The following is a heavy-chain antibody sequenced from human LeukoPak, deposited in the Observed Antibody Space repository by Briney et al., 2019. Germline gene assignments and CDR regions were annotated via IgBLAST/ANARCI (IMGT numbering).Heavy chain of an antibody. V-gene: IGHV4-59*12. J-gene: IGHJ5*02. CDR3: ARDRAGMRFGELFSKRMNWFDP. CDR1: GGSISSYY. D-gene: IGHD3-10*01. CDR2: IYYSGST. Sequence: SETLSLTCTVSGGSISSYYWSWIRQPPGKGLEWIGYIYYSGSTNYNPSLKSRATISVDTSKNQFPLKLSSVTAADTAVYYCARDRAGMRFGELFSKRMNWFDPWGQGTLVTVSS.